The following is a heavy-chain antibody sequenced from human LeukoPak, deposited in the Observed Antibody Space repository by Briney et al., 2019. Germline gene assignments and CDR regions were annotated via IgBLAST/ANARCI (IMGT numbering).Heavy chain of an antibody. D-gene: IGHD2-15*01. Sequence: GASVKVSCKASGYSFTSHAMHWVRQAPGQGLEWMGWISAYNGNTNYAQKLQGRVTMTTDTSTSTAYMELRSLRSDDTAVYYCARGKIVVVVAAPPPTGLDYWGQGTLVTVSS. J-gene: IGHJ4*02. CDR3: ARGKIVVVVAAPPPTGLDY. CDR1: GYSFTSHA. CDR2: ISAYNGNT. V-gene: IGHV1-18*01.